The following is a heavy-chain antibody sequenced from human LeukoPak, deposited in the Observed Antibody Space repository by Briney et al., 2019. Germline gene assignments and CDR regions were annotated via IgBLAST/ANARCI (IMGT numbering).Heavy chain of an antibody. CDR2: IDAGGST. V-gene: IGHV4-61*02. CDR1: GGSISSGGSIGSFY. J-gene: IGHJ2*01. CDR3: ARKGSSNWSDWYFDP. D-gene: IGHD6-13*01. Sequence: SQTLSLTCTVSGGSISSGGSIGSFYWSWIRQPAGKGLEWIGRIDAGGSTNYNPSLRGRVTISVDTSKNQFSLRLTSVTTADTAVYYCARKGSSNWSDWYFDPWGRGTLVTVSS.